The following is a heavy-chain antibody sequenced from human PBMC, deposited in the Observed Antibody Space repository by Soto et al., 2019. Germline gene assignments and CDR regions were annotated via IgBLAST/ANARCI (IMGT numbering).Heavy chain of an antibody. D-gene: IGHD2-2*01. CDR2: INHSGST. CDR1: GGSFSGYY. V-gene: IGHV4-34*01. Sequence: PSETLSLTCAVYGGSFSGYYWSWIRQPPGKGLEWIGEINHSGSTNYNPSLKSRVTISVDTPKKQFSLKLSSVTAADTAVYYCASLSTRGFNYWGQGTLVTVSS. CDR3: ASLSTRGFNY. J-gene: IGHJ4*02.